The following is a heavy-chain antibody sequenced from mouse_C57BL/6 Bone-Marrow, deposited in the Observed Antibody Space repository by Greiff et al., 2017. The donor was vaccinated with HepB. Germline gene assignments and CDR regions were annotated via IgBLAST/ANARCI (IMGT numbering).Heavy chain of an antibody. J-gene: IGHJ4*01. CDR1: GYTFTSYT. CDR2: INPSSGYT. V-gene: IGHV1-4*01. Sequence: VQLKQSGAELARPGASVKMSCKASGYTFTSYTMHWVKQRPGQGLEWIGYINPSSGYTKYNQKFKDKATLTADKSSSTAYMQLSSLTSEDSAVYYCASRPIIYYYGREAMDYWGQGTSVTVSS. CDR3: ASRPIIYYYGREAMDY. D-gene: IGHD1-1*01.